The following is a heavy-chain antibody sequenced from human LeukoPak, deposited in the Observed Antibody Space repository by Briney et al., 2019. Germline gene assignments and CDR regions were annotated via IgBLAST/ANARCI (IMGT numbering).Heavy chain of an antibody. D-gene: IGHD4-17*01. CDR1: GFTFSRYG. V-gene: IGHV3-30*03. Sequence: GGSLRLSCAASGFTFSRYGMHWVRQAPGKGLEWVAVISYDGSNKYYADSVKGRFTISRDNSKNTLYLQMNSLRAEDTAVYYCARDTARVADVADLAYWGQGTLVTVSS. CDR2: ISYDGSNK. J-gene: IGHJ4*02. CDR3: ARDTARVADVADLAY.